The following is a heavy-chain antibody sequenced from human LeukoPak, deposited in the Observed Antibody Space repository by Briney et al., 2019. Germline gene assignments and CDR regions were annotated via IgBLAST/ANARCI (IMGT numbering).Heavy chain of an antibody. Sequence: ASVKVSCKASGFTFTAYYMHRGPQDPGQGLEWMGWINRNSGGTNYAQKFQGRVTMTRDTSISTAYMELSRLRSDDTAVYYCARGDSSGSLWGQGTLVTVSS. J-gene: IGHJ4*02. CDR2: INRNSGGT. CDR1: GFTFTAYY. CDR3: ARGDSSGSL. D-gene: IGHD3-22*01. V-gene: IGHV1-2*02.